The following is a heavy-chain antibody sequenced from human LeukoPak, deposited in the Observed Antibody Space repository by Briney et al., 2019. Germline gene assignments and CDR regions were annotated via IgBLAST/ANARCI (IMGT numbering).Heavy chain of an antibody. CDR2: IYYSGST. CDR1: GGSISSSSYY. D-gene: IGHD6-13*01. V-gene: IGHV4-39*07. J-gene: IGHJ5*02. Sequence: RTSETLSLTCTVSGGSISSSSYYWGWIRQPPGKGLEWIGSIYYSGSTYYNPSLKSRVTISVDTSKNQFSLKLSSVTAADTAVYYCARDHGAAAAKGGVYWFDPWGQGTLVTVSS. CDR3: ARDHGAAAAKGGVYWFDP.